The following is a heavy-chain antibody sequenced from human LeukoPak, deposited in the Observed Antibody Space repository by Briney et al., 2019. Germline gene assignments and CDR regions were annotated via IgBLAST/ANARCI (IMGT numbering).Heavy chain of an antibody. Sequence: GGSLRLSCAASGFTFRSYSMNWVCQAPGKGLEWVSSVGGSSTSIYYADSVKGRFTISRDNAKNSLYLQMNRLRAEDTAVYSCAKEAEEAFDYWGQGTLVTVSS. V-gene: IGHV3-21*01. CDR3: AKEAEEAFDY. J-gene: IGHJ4*02. CDR2: VGGSSTSI. CDR1: GFTFRSYS.